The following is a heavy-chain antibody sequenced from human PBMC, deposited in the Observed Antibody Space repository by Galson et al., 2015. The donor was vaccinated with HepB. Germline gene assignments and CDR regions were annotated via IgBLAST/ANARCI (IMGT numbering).Heavy chain of an antibody. J-gene: IGHJ1*01. Sequence: TLSLTCTVSGGSFNLYQWSWIRQPPGKGLEWIGYIYYDGNTNYNPSLKSRLTISLDASKKQFSLKLNSVTAADTAVYYCATGQFYYGSEYWGQGTLVTVSS. D-gene: IGHD3-10*01. CDR3: ATGQFYYGSEY. CDR2: IYYDGNT. V-gene: IGHV4-59*08. CDR1: GGSFNLYQ.